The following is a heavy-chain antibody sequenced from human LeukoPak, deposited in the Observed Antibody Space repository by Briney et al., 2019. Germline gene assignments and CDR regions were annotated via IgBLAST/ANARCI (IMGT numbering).Heavy chain of an antibody. Sequence: SETLSLTCAVSGVSISSYYWSWIRQPAGKGLEWIGRIYISGSTNYNPSLKSRLTMSLDTSNNQFSLRLKSVTAADTAVYYCARADPYYYSSGSFPYDYWGQGSLVTVSS. D-gene: IGHD3-10*01. CDR1: GVSISSYY. J-gene: IGHJ4*02. V-gene: IGHV4-4*07. CDR2: IYISGST. CDR3: ARADPYYYSSGSFPYDY.